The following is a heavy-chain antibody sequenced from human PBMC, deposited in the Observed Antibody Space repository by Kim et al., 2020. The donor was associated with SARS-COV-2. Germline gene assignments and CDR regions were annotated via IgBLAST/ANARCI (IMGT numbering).Heavy chain of an antibody. CDR2: VWYDGSNK. CDR3: AAAAGGFDY. J-gene: IGHJ4*01. V-gene: IGHV3-33*01. D-gene: IGHD6-13*01. CDR1: GFTFSTYG. Sequence: GGSLRLSCAASGFTFSTYGMHWVRQAPGKGLEWVAVVWYDGSNKYYADSVKGRFTISRDNSKNTLYLQMSSLRVEDTAVYYCAAAAGGFDYWGLGTLVTV.